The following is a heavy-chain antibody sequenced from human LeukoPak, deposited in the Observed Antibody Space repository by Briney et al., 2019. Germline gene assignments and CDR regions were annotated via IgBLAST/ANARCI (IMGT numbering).Heavy chain of an antibody. CDR3: AQSGERTYYYGSSGYYYVY. V-gene: IGHV1-18*01. CDR1: GYTFTSYG. J-gene: IGHJ4*02. D-gene: IGHD3-22*01. Sequence: ASVTVSCKASGYTFTSYGISWVRQAPGEGREGMGWISTYNGNTNYAQKLQGRVTMTTDTSTSTAYMELRSLRSDDTAVYYCAQSGERTYYYGSSGYYYVYWGQGTLVTVSS. CDR2: ISTYNGNT.